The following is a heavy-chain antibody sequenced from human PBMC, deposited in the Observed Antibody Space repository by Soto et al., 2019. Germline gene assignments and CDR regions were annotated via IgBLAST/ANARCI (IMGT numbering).Heavy chain of an antibody. CDR1: GGSISSYY. CDR3: ARGGVGFGDGGDYMDV. CDR2: IYYSGST. J-gene: IGHJ6*03. V-gene: IGHV4-59*01. Sequence: SETLSLTCTVSGGSISSYYWSWIRQPPGKGLEWIGYIYYSGSTNYNPSLKSRVTISVDTSKNQFSLKLSSVTAADTAVYYCARGGVGFGDGGDYMDVWGKGTTVTVSS. D-gene: IGHD3-10*01.